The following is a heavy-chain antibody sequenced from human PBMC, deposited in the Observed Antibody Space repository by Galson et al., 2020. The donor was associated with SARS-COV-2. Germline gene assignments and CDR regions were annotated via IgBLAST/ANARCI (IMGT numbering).Heavy chain of an antibody. D-gene: IGHD2-21*02. Sequence: WGSLRLSCEASGFSFSSHEMSWVRQPPGTGLEWLSYIGRSSSTKYFSHSLKSRFTISRDNARNSLYLQMSSLRAEDTAGYYCAREVVTTPNALDLWGQGTMVTISS. CDR3: AREVVTTPNALDL. J-gene: IGHJ3*01. CDR1: GFSFSSHE. V-gene: IGHV3-48*03. CDR2: IGRSSSTK.